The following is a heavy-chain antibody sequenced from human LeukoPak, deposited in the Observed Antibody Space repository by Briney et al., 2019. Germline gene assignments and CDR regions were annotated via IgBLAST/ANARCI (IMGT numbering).Heavy chain of an antibody. CDR2: IYYTGIT. CDR1: GASITSSNYY. V-gene: IGHV4-39*07. J-gene: IGHJ3*02. Sequence: SETLSLTCTVSGASITSSNYYWLWLRQPPGKGLEWIGSIYYTGITYSNLSLKSRVTISVDTSKYQCSLRLSSVTAADTAVYYCARSYDSSGPGAFDIWGQGTMVTVSS. D-gene: IGHD3-22*01. CDR3: ARSYDSSGPGAFDI.